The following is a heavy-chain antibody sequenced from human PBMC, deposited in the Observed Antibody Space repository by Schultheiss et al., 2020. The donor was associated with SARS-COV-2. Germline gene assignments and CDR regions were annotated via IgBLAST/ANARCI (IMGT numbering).Heavy chain of an antibody. CDR1: GFIFNTYA. CDR3: ATSGLAMDV. Sequence: GESLKISCSASGFIFNTYAMHWVRXAXXXGLXYXXXXSSXGXSTYYAVSVKGXFTISRXXSKRTVYLQMNSLKTEDTAMYYCATSGLAMDVWGQGTTVTV. CDR2: XSSXGXST. J-gene: IGHJ6*02. V-gene: IGHV3-64*04. D-gene: IGHD1-14*01.